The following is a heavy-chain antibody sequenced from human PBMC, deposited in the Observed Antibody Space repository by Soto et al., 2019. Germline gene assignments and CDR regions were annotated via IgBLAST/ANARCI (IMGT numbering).Heavy chain of an antibody. Sequence: PSETLSLTCAVYGGSLSGYYWSWIRQPPGKGLEWIGEINHSGSTNYNPSLKSRVTISVDTSKNQFSLKLSSVTAADTAVYYCARVRTMVRGAKPRPHYYYYYMDVWGKGTTVTVSS. CDR3: ARVRTMVRGAKPRPHYYYYYMDV. V-gene: IGHV4-34*01. CDR2: INHSGST. CDR1: GGSLSGYY. J-gene: IGHJ6*03. D-gene: IGHD3-10*01.